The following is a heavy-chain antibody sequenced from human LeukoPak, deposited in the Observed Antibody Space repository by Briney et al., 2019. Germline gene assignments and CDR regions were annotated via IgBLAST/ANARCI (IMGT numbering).Heavy chain of an antibody. V-gene: IGHV1-8*01. Sequence: GSVKVSCKASGYTFTSYDINWVRQATGQGLEWMGWMNPNSGNTGYAQKFQGRVTMTRNTSISTAYMGLSSLRSEDTAVYYCARVPRFGELLPDYWGQGTLVTVSS. D-gene: IGHD3-10*01. CDR1: GYTFTSYD. CDR2: MNPNSGNT. J-gene: IGHJ4*02. CDR3: ARVPRFGELLPDY.